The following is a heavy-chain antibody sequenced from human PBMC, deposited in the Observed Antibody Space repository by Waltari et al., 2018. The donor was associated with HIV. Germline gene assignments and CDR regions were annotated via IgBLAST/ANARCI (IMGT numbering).Heavy chain of an antibody. Sequence: QVQLVQSGAEVKKPGASVKVSCKTSGYTFTTYYMHWVRQAPGQGLECMGVINPSGGSTSYAQKFQGRVTMTRDTSTSTVYMELSSLRSEDTAVYYCARVQSGNYGMDVWGQGTTVTVSS. CDR2: INPSGGST. J-gene: IGHJ6*02. V-gene: IGHV1-46*01. CDR1: GYTFTTYY. CDR3: ARVQSGNYGMDV. D-gene: IGHD1-26*01.